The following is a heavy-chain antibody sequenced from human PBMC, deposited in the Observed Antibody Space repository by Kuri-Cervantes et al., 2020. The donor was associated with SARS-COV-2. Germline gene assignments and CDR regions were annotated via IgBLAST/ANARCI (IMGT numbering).Heavy chain of an antibody. V-gene: IGHV4-34*01. Sequence: GSLRLSCAVYGGSFSGYYWSWIRQPPGKGLEWIGEINHSGSTNYNPSLKSRVTVSVDTSKNQFSLKLSSVTAADTAVYYCARAVYYDSSGLYYYYYGMDVWGQGTTVTVSS. CDR1: GGSFSGYY. D-gene: IGHD3-22*01. CDR3: ARAVYYDSSGLYYYYYGMDV. J-gene: IGHJ6*02. CDR2: INHSGST.